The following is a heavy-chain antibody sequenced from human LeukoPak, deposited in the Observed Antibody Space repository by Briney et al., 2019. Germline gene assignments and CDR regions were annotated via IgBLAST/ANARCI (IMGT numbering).Heavy chain of an antibody. J-gene: IGHJ4*02. CDR2: INCDGSST. CDR3: ARDYGVLDY. D-gene: IGHD2-2*01. CDR1: GFTFGSYS. V-gene: IGHV3-74*01. Sequence: GGSLRLSCAASGFTFGSYSMHWVCQAPGKGLGWVSRINCDGSSTSYADSVKGRFTISRDNAKNTLYLQMNSLRAEDTAVYYCARDYGVLDYWGQGTLGTVSS.